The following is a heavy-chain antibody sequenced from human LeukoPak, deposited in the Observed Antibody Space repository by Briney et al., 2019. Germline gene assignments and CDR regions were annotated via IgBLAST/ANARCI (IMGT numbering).Heavy chain of an antibody. D-gene: IGHD1-26*01. Sequence: ASVKVSCKASGYTFTGYYMHWVRQAPGQGLEWMGWINPNSGGTNCAQKFQGRVTMTRDTSISTAYMELSRLRSDDTAVYYCARDLEGMGAPELRGYFQHWGQGTLVTVSS. CDR2: INPNSGGT. CDR3: ARDLEGMGAPELRGYFQH. J-gene: IGHJ1*01. CDR1: GYTFTGYY. V-gene: IGHV1-2*02.